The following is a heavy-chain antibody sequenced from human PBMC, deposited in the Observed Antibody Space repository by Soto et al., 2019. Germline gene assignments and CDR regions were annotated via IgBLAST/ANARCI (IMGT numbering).Heavy chain of an antibody. CDR3: ARRTIHGRTFWDY. D-gene: IGHD3-3*01. J-gene: IGHJ4*02. Sequence: QLQLQESGSGLVKPSQTLSLTCAVSGGSIGSGDYAWSWIRLPPGRGLGWIGYIYHSGDSYYNSSLKSRVTMSVDRSKNEFSLNLSSVTAADTAVYHCARRTIHGRTFWDYWGPGTLVTVSS. CDR2: IYHSGDS. CDR1: GGSIGSGDYA. V-gene: IGHV4-30-2*01.